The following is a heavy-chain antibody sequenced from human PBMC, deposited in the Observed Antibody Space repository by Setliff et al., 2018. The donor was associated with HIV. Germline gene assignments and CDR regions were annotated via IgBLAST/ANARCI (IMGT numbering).Heavy chain of an antibody. CDR3: ARGQWLAHGDYYYYMDV. Sequence: ASVKVSCKASGGTFSSYAINWVRQAPGQGLEWMGGIIPMFGTLNFAQKFQGRVTITTDESTSTAYMELNSLRSEDTAVYYCARGQWLAHGDYYYYMDVWGKGTTVTV. CDR2: IIPMFGTL. CDR1: GGTFSSYA. J-gene: IGHJ6*03. V-gene: IGHV1-69*05. D-gene: IGHD6-19*01.